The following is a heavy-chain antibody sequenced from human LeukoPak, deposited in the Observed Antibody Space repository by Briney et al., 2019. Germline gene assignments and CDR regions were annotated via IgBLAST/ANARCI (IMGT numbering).Heavy chain of an antibody. V-gene: IGHV4-59*01. CDR1: GASINDFY. CDR3: ARGGIRGYSAFDNLDF. D-gene: IGHD5-12*01. CDR2: VYYGGST. J-gene: IGHJ4*02. Sequence: PSETLSLTCAVSGASINDFYWTWIRQPPGKGLEWIGYVYYGGSTNYNPTLKSRVSMSVDTSKNQFSLTLTSVTVADTAFYYCARGGIRGYSAFDNLDFWGLGTHVTVSS.